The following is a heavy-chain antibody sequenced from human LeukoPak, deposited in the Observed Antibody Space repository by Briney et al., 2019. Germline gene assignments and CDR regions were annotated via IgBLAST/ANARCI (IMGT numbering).Heavy chain of an antibody. J-gene: IGHJ5*02. CDR2: IYPGDSDT. D-gene: IGHD3-3*01. CDR3: ARSGFSIFGVVNQFDP. Sequence: KPGESLKISCKGSGYSFTSYWIGWVRQMPGKGLEWMGIIYPGDSDTRYSPSFQGQVTISADKSISTAYLQWSSLKASDTAMYYCARSGFSIFGVVNQFDPWGQGTLVTVSS. CDR1: GYSFTSYW. V-gene: IGHV5-51*03.